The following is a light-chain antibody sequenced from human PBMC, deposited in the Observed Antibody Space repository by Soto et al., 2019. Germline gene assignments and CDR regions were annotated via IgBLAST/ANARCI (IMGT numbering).Light chain of an antibody. CDR3: QQLNSYPYT. CDR1: QGISSY. J-gene: IGKJ2*01. V-gene: IGKV1-9*01. Sequence: IQLTQSPSSLSASVGDRVTITCRASQGISSYLAWYQQKPGKAPKLLIYAASTLQSVVPSRFSGSGSGTDFTLTISSLQPEDFATDDCQQLNSYPYTFGQGTKLEIK. CDR2: AAS.